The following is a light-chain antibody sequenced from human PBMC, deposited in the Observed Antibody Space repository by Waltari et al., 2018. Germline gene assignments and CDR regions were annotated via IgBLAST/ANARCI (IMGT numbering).Light chain of an antibody. CDR1: VSLSSY. Sequence: EIVLTQSPATLSLSPGERATLSCRASVSLSSYLGWYQQRPGQAPRLLIYDASNRATGISARFSGSGSGTDFTLTISGLEPDDFAVYYCLQRIHWPFTFGGGTKVEIK. CDR2: DAS. J-gene: IGKJ4*01. V-gene: IGKV3-11*01. CDR3: LQRIHWPFT.